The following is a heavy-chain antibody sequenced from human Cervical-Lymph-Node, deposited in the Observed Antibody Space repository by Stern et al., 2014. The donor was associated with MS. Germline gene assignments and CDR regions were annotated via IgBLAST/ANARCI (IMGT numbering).Heavy chain of an antibody. CDR2: ISDDGSEK. V-gene: IGHV3-30*18. J-gene: IGHJ4*02. D-gene: IGHD6-6*01. CDR1: GFTFSTYG. Sequence: QVQLVESGGGVVQPGRSLRLSCAASGFTFSTYGMHWVPQAPGKGPEWVAVISDDGSEKHSADSVKGRFTISRDNSKNMLYLQMSSLRPDDTAVYYCAKEHYRSSVGLGYWGQGTLVTVSP. CDR3: AKEHYRSSVGLGY.